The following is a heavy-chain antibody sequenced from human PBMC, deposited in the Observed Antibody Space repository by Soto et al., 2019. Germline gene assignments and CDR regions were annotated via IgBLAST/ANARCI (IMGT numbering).Heavy chain of an antibody. CDR3: AKGAPLLAAGTWWFDP. V-gene: IGHV3-23*01. CDR1: GFTFTSYA. D-gene: IGHD6-13*01. CDR2: ISYSGHTT. J-gene: IGHJ5*02. Sequence: VGSLRLSGAASGFTFTSYAMNWVRQAPGQGLEWVSTISYSGHTTYYADSVKGRFTISRDNSNNTLCLQMDSLRGEDTAVYYCAKGAPLLAAGTWWFDPWGQGTLVTVSS.